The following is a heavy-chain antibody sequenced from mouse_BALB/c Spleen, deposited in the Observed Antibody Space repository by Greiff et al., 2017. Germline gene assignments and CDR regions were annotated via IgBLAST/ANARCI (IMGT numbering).Heavy chain of an antibody. Sequence: EVKLMESGGGLVQPGGSLKLSCAASGFTFSSYTMSWVRQTPEKRLEWVAYISNGGGSTYYPDTVKGRFTISRDNAKNTLYLQMSSLKSEDTAMYYCARHVITTSIDWDYYAMDYWGQGTSVTVSS. J-gene: IGHJ4*01. V-gene: IGHV5-12-2*01. CDR2: ISNGGGST. D-gene: IGHD1-2*01. CDR1: GFTFSSYT. CDR3: ARHVITTSIDWDYYAMDY.